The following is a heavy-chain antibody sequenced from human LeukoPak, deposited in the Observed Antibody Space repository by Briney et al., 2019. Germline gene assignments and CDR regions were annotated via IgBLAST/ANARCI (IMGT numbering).Heavy chain of an antibody. J-gene: IGHJ6*03. Sequence: AGGSLRLSCAASGFTFSTYSMNWVRQAPGEGLEWVSSISSSSIYIYYADSLKGRFTISRDNAKNSLFLQMNSLRAEDTAVYYCARGDTDYYYMDVWGKGTTVTVSS. V-gene: IGHV3-21*01. CDR3: ARGDTDYYYMDV. CDR1: GFTFSTYS. CDR2: ISSSSIYI.